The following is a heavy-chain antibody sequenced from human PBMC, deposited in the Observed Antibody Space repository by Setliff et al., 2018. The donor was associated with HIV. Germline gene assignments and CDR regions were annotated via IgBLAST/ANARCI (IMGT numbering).Heavy chain of an antibody. D-gene: IGHD2-15*01. CDR3: ARQRADCSGGSCYGY. Sequence: SETLSLTCTVSGGSISSGGYYWSWIRQPPGKGLEWIGSFYSGGGTSYNPSLNSRVTISVDTSKNQFSLKLRSVTAADTSMYYCARQRADCSGGSCYGYWGQGTLVTVSS. V-gene: IGHV4-39*01. CDR1: GGSISSGGYY. CDR2: FYSGGGT. J-gene: IGHJ4*01.